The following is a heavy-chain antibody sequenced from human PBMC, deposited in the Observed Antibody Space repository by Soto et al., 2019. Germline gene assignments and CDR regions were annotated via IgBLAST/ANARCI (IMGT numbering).Heavy chain of an antibody. D-gene: IGHD6-6*01. J-gene: IGHJ5*02. CDR2: INPNSGGT. CDR3: ARGPPFEYSSSYSWFDP. V-gene: IGHV1-2*04. Sequence: GASVKVSCKASGYTFTGYYMHWVRQAPGQGLEWMGWINPNSGGTNYAQKFQGWVTMTRDTSISTAYMELSRLRSDDTAVYYCARGPPFEYSSSYSWFDPWGQGTLVTVSS. CDR1: GYTFTGYY.